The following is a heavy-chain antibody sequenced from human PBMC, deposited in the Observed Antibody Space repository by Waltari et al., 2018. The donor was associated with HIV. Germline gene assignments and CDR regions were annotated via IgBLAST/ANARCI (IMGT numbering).Heavy chain of an antibody. CDR1: GYPFTGHY. CDR3: ARDVHYSSGWLGSP. Sequence: QVQLVQSGAEVKTPGASVKVSCKASGYPFTGHYMHWVRQAPGQGLEWMGWINPNSGCTNYAQKVQGRVTMTRDTSISTAYMELSRLRSDDTAVYYCARDVHYSSGWLGSPWGQGTLVTVSS. V-gene: IGHV1-2*02. J-gene: IGHJ5*02. CDR2: INPNSGCT. D-gene: IGHD6-19*01.